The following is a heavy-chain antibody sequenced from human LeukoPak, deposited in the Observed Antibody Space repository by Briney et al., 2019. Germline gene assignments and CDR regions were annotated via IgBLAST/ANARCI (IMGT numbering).Heavy chain of an antibody. Sequence: SETLSLTCTVSGGSISRSSYYWSWIRQPPGKGLEWIGYIYYSGSTNYNPSLKSRVTISVDTSKNQFSLKLSSVTAADTAVYYCARTGKTREPGYFDLWGRGTLVTVSS. CDR1: GGSISRSSYY. CDR2: IYYSGST. CDR3: ARTGKTREPGYFDL. D-gene: IGHD1-14*01. J-gene: IGHJ2*01. V-gene: IGHV4-61*01.